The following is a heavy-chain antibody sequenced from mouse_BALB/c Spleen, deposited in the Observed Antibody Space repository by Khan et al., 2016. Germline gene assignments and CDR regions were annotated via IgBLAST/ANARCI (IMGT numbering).Heavy chain of an antibody. D-gene: IGHD2-3*01. CDR1: GFNINDTY. Sequence: EVELVESGPDLVKPGASVKLSCTASGFNINDTYMYWVKRRPERDLEWFGRINPSNVNTNYDPKFQGKASITADTSSNTASLQLSSLTSEDTAVYYWTREGYYPYWGQGTTLTVSS. V-gene: IGHV14-3*02. CDR3: TREGYYPY. CDR2: INPSNVNT. J-gene: IGHJ2*01.